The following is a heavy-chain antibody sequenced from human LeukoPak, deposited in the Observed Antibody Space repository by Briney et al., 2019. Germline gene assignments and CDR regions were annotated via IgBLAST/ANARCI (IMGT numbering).Heavy chain of an antibody. J-gene: IGHJ4*02. CDR1: GFTYNTDS. CDR2: ISYGSIYI. V-gene: IGHV3-21*01. CDR3: ARANINGYTYGTFDY. Sequence: GGSLRLSCAASGFTYNTDSMNWLRQAPGKGLEWVSSISYGSIYIYYADSVKGRFTISRDDAQNSLYLQLNNLRAEDSALYYGARANINGYTYGTFDYWGQGTLVTVSS. D-gene: IGHD5-18*01.